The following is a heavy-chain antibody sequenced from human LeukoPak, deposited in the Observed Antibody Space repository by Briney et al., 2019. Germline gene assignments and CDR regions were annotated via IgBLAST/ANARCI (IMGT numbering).Heavy chain of an antibody. CDR3: ARAGNWNDPYYYYYYMDV. J-gene: IGHJ6*03. D-gene: IGHD1-20*01. CDR1: GGSISSYY. CDR2: IYYSGST. V-gene: IGHV4-59*01. Sequence: SETLSLTCTVSGGSISSYYWSWIRQPPRKGLEWIGYIYYSGSTNYNPSLKSRVTISVDTSKNQFSLKLSSVTAADTAVYYCARAGNWNDPYYYYYYMDVWGKGITVTISS.